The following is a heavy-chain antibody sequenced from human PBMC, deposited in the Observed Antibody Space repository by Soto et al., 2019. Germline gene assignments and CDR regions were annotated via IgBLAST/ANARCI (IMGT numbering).Heavy chain of an antibody. CDR2: IIPIFGTA. D-gene: IGHD3-3*01. V-gene: IGHV1-69*12. Sequence: QVQLVQSGAEVKKPGSSVKVSCKASGGTFSSYAISWVRQAPGQGLEWMGGIIPIFGTANYAQKFQGRVTITADESTSTAYMELSSLRSEDTAVYYCARSRTVLEWLNYYGMDVWGQGTTVTVSS. CDR3: ARSRTVLEWLNYYGMDV. CDR1: GGTFSSYA. J-gene: IGHJ6*02.